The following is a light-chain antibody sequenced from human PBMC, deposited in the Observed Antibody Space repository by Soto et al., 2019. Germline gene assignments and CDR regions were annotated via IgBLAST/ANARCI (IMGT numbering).Light chain of an antibody. J-gene: IGLJ1*01. CDR2: EVS. CDR1: SSDVGSYNL. Sequence: QSVLTQPASVSGSPGQSITISCTGTSSDVGSYNLVSWYQQHPGKAPKLMIYEVSKRPSGVSNRFSGSKSGNTASLTISGPQAEDEADYYCCSYAGSRTFHVFGTGTKVTVL. CDR3: CSYAGSRTFHV. V-gene: IGLV2-23*02.